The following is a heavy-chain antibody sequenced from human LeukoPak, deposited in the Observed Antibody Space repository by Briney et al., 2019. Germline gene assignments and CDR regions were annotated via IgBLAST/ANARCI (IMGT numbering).Heavy chain of an antibody. Sequence: GGSLRLSCAASGFSLSSNYMSWVRPAPGGRLGWVSVIFSGGSTYYANSVKGRFTIPRTNSKNKLFLQLNSLRAGATAVYYFPRGTVTMVDYWGQGTLVTVSS. D-gene: IGHD3-10*01. CDR1: GFSLSSNY. J-gene: IGHJ4*02. CDR2: IFSGGST. V-gene: IGHV3-66*01. CDR3: PRGTVTMVDY.